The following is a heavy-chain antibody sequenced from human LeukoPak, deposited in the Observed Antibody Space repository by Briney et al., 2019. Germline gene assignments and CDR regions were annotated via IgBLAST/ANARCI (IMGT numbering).Heavy chain of an antibody. V-gene: IGHV3-23*01. Sequence: GGSLRLSCAASGFTFSSYGMSWVRQAPGKGLELVSAISGSGGSTYYADSVKGRFTISRDNSKNTLYLQMNSLRAEDTAVYYCAKSQDSSGDYFDYWGQGTLVTVSS. J-gene: IGHJ4*02. CDR1: GFTFSSYG. CDR2: ISGSGGST. CDR3: AKSQDSSGDYFDY. D-gene: IGHD3-22*01.